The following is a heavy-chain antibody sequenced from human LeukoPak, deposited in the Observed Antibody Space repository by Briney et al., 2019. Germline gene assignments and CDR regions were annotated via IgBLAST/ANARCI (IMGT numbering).Heavy chain of an antibody. Sequence: GGSLRLSCAASGFTFGSYAMSWVRQAPGKGLEWVSAISGSGGSTYYADSVKGRFTISRDNSKNTLYLQMNSLRAEDTAVYYCAKVSLLWFGEFLWGQGTLVTVSS. V-gene: IGHV3-23*01. CDR2: ISGSGGST. CDR3: AKVSLLWFGEFL. CDR1: GFTFGSYA. D-gene: IGHD3-10*01. J-gene: IGHJ4*02.